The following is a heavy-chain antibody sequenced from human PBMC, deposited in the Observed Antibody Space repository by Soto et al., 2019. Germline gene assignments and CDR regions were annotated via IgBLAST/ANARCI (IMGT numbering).Heavy chain of an antibody. D-gene: IGHD3-10*01. CDR3: AREGYYSGSGTYSPPRFYGMDV. V-gene: IGHV1-18*01. CDR2: ISDYNGNT. Sequence: QAQLVQSGVEVKKAGASVKVSCKASGYTFSSYGISWARQAPGQGPEWMGWISDYNGNTQYAQKFQGRVFMTTDTATRTAYMELRGLRSDDTAVYFCAREGYYSGSGTYSPPRFYGMDVWGQGTTVTVSS. J-gene: IGHJ6*02. CDR1: GYTFSSYG.